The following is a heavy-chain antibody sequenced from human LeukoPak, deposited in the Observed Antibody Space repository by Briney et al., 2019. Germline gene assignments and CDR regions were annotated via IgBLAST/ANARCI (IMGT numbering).Heavy chain of an antibody. J-gene: IGHJ3*02. D-gene: IGHD1-14*01. CDR2: IKQDGSEK. Sequence: GGSLRLSCAASGFSFSTYWMSWVRRAPGKGLEWVANIKQDGSEKYYVDSVKGRFTISRDNAKNSLYLQMNSLRAEDTAVYYCARVRGIQAGLDIWGQGTMVTVSS. CDR3: ARVRGIQAGLDI. V-gene: IGHV3-7*01. CDR1: GFSFSTYW.